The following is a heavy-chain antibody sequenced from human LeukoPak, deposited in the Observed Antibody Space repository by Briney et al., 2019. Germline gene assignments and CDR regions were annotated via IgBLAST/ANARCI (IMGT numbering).Heavy chain of an antibody. CDR2: LYTSGST. Sequence: PSETLSLTCTVSDGSISSYYWSWIQQPAGKGLEWIGRLYTSGSTNYNPSLKSRVTMSVDTSKNQFSLKLSSVTAADTAVYYCACSSSGWFWNYWGQGTLVTVSS. CDR1: DGSISSYY. D-gene: IGHD6-19*01. CDR3: ACSSSGWFWNY. V-gene: IGHV4-4*07. J-gene: IGHJ4*02.